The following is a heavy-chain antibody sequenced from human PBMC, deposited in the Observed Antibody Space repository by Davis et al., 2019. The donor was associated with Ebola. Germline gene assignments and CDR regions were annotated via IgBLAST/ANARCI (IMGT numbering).Heavy chain of an antibody. CDR3: AKEILWFGELLGFDY. Sequence: GGSLRLSCAASGFTFSDYYMSWIRQAPGKGLEWVSYISSTGSTIYYADSVKGRFTISRDNAKNSLYLQMNSLRAEDTAVYYCAKEILWFGELLGFDYWGQGTLVTVSS. J-gene: IGHJ4*02. CDR2: ISSTGSTI. V-gene: IGHV3-11*04. D-gene: IGHD3-10*01. CDR1: GFTFSDYY.